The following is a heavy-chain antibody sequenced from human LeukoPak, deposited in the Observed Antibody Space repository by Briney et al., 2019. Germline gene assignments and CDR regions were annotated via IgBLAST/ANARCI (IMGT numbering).Heavy chain of an antibody. Sequence: PGGSLRLSCAASGFTFNSYSMNWVRQAPGKGLEWVSSISSGSTYIYYADSVKGRFTISRDNAKSSLFLQMNSLRADDTTMYYCARAPLGESDYWGRGTLVTVSS. V-gene: IGHV3-21*01. CDR3: ARAPLGESDY. CDR1: GFTFNSYS. CDR2: ISSGSTYI. D-gene: IGHD3-10*01. J-gene: IGHJ4*02.